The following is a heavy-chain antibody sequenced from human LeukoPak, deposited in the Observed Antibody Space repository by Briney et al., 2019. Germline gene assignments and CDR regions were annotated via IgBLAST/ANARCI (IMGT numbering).Heavy chain of an antibody. CDR2: ISYGGSKT. CDR1: GFTFSTYA. D-gene: IGHD1-14*01. V-gene: IGHV3-30*01. J-gene: IGHJ5*02. CDR3: ARDLGGTTEVNWFDP. Sequence: HPGGSLRLSCAASGFTFSTYAMHWVRQAPGKGLEWVAIISYGGSKTDYADSVKGRFTISRDNSKNTMYLQMNSLGAEDTAVYYCARDLGGTTEVNWFDPWGQGTLVTVSS.